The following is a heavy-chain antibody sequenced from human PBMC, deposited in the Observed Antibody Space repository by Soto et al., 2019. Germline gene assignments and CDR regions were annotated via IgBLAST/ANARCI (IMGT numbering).Heavy chain of an antibody. D-gene: IGHD3-16*01. CDR1: GGTFSSYA. CDR3: ASYAHRYYYYYYMDV. J-gene: IGHJ6*03. CDR2: IIPIFGTA. V-gene: IGHV1-69*13. Sequence: ASVKVSCKASGGTFSSYAISWVRQAPGQGLEWMGGIIPIFGTANYAQKFQGRVTITADESTSTAYMELSSLRSEDTAVYYCASYAHRYYYYYYMDVWGKGTTVTVSS.